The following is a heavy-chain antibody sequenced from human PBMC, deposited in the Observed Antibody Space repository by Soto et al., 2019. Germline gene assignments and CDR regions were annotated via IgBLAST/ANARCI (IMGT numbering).Heavy chain of an antibody. Sequence: GALRISCAASGFNFSTYVMSWVRQASGRGLEWVSAIRSSGDYTYYVDSVKGRFSIFRDNSKNTLFLQMNSLRAEDTAVYYCAKNRSPGGSGPNYFAYWGQGTLVTVSS. D-gene: IGHD6-19*01. V-gene: IGHV3-23*01. CDR3: AKNRSPGGSGPNYFAY. CDR2: IRSSGDYT. CDR1: GFNFSTYV. J-gene: IGHJ4*01.